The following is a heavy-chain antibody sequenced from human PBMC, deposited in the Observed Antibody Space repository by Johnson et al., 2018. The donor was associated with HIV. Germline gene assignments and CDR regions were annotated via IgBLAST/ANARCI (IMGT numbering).Heavy chain of an antibody. Sequence: QVQLVESGGGLVKPGRSLRLSCAASGFTFSSYAMHWVRQAPGKGLEWVAVISYDGSNKYYADSVKGRFTISRDNSKNTLYLQMNSLRAEDTAVYYCARSVDYGDSLCAFDIWGQGTMVTVSS. CDR2: ISYDGSNK. CDR3: ARSVDYGDSLCAFDI. V-gene: IGHV3-30-3*01. D-gene: IGHD4-17*01. CDR1: GFTFSSYA. J-gene: IGHJ3*02.